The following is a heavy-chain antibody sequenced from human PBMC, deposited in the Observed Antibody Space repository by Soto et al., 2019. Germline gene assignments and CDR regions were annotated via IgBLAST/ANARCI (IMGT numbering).Heavy chain of an antibody. CDR2: VYYSGST. V-gene: IGHV4-59*08. CDR1: GGSISKYY. J-gene: IGHJ2*01. Sequence: QVQLQESGPGLVKPSETLSLTCTVSGGSISKYYWSWIRQPPGKGLEYLGYVYYSGSTRYNPSLKSRITISVDTSKNDCSLRLNSVTAADTAVYYCERRAGDSWYFDLWGRGTLVAVSS. CDR3: ERRAGDSWYFDL. D-gene: IGHD4-17*01.